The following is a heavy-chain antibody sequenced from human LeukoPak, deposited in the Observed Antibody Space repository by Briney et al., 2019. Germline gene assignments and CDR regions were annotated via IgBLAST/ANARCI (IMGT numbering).Heavy chain of an antibody. CDR2: IRAYNGNT. J-gene: IGHJ1*01. V-gene: IGHV1-18*01. CDR3: ARDLPGIALTTPVRFQH. D-gene: IGHD6-13*01. CDR1: GYTFTSYG. Sequence: GASVKVSCKASGYTFTSYGISWVRQAPGQGLEWMGWIRAYNGNTNSAQKLQGRVTMATDTSTSTAYMELRSLRSDDTAVYYCARDLPGIALTTPVRFQHWGQGTLVTVSS.